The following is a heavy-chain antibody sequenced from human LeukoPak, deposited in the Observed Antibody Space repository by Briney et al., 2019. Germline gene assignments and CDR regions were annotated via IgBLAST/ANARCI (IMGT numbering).Heavy chain of an antibody. CDR2: IIPIFGTA. CDR1: GGTFSSYA. V-gene: IGHV1-69*05. Sequence: GASVKVSCKASGGTFSSYAISWVRQAPGQGLEWMGRIIPIFGTANYAQKFQGRVTITTDESTSTAYMELSSLRSEDTAVYYCARGYGYGDYEWYVGGYFDYWGQGTLVTVSS. D-gene: IGHD4-17*01. J-gene: IGHJ4*02. CDR3: ARGYGYGDYEWYVGGYFDY.